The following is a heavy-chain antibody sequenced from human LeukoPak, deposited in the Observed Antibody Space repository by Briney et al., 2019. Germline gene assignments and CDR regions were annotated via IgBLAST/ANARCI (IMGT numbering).Heavy chain of an antibody. Sequence: SVKVSCKASGGTFSSYAISWVRQAPGQGLEWMGGIIPIFGTANYAQKFQGRVTITTDESRSTAYMELSSLRSEDTAVYYCARDLHAGDGYNSKAVWGKGTTVTVSS. CDR2: IIPIFGTA. J-gene: IGHJ6*04. V-gene: IGHV1-69*05. CDR1: GGTFSSYA. D-gene: IGHD5-24*01. CDR3: ARDLHAGDGYNSKAV.